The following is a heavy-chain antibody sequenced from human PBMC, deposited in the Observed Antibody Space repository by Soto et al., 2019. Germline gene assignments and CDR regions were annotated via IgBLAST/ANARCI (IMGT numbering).Heavy chain of an antibody. CDR3: ARVTSHCTNGVCSTWDYYYYGMDV. Sequence: ASVKVSCKASGYTFTSYGISWVRQAPGQGLEWMGWISAYNGNTNYAQKLQGRVTMTTDTSTSTAYMELRSLRSDDTAVYYCARVTSHCTNGVCSTWDYYYYGMDVWGQGTTVTVSS. D-gene: IGHD2-8*01. CDR1: GYTFTSYG. J-gene: IGHJ6*02. CDR2: ISAYNGNT. V-gene: IGHV1-18*01.